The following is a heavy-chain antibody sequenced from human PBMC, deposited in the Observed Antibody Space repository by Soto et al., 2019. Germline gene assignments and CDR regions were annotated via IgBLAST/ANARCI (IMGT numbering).Heavy chain of an antibody. V-gene: IGHV4-30-2*01. CDR3: ARGAPYEKAGDYMVV. Sequence: SETLSLTCAVSGGSISSGGYSWSWIRQPPGKGLEWIGYIYHSGSTYYNPSLKSRVTISVDRSKNQFSLKLSSVTAADTAVYYGARGAPYEKAGDYMVVWGNGTRVTAS. CDR1: GGSISSGGYS. CDR2: IYHSGST. D-gene: IGHD5-12*01. J-gene: IGHJ6*03.